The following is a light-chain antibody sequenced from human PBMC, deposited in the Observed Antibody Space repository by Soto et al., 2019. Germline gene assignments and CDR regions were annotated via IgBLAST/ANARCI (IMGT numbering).Light chain of an antibody. CDR3: LAYAGRTTVV. CDR1: SRDIGGYDF. Sequence: QSVLTQPPSASGSPGQSVTISCTGTSRDIGGYDFVSWYQQHPGKAPQLIISEVNQRPSGVPDRFSGSKSGNTASLTVSGLQSEDEADYYCLAYAGRTTVVFGTGTKLTVL. V-gene: IGLV2-8*01. J-gene: IGLJ1*01. CDR2: EVN.